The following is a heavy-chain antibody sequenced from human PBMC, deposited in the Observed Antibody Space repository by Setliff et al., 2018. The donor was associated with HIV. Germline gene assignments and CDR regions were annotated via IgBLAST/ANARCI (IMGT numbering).Heavy chain of an antibody. D-gene: IGHD4-17*01. CDR1: GYSFTAYH. CDR2: INPNSGGT. V-gene: IGHV1-2*02. Sequence: VSCKASGYSFTAYHMHWVRQAPGQGLEWMGWINPNSGGTNYAQKFQGRVTMTRDTSIITAYMELSSLTPADTAVYYCARDTVKATFSDYWGQGTLVTVSS. CDR3: ARDTVKATFSDY. J-gene: IGHJ4*02.